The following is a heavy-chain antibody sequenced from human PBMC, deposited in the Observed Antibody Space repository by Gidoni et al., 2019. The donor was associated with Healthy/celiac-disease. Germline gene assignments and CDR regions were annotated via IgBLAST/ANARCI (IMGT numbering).Heavy chain of an antibody. Sequence: CPASGFTFSSYAMHWVRQAPGKGLEWVAVILYDGSNKYYADSVKGRFTISRDNSKNTLYLQMNSLRAEDTAVYYCARRARITIFGVVYRGAFDIWGQGTMVTVSS. CDR2: ILYDGSNK. CDR3: ARRARITIFGVVYRGAFDI. CDR1: GFTFSSYA. V-gene: IGHV3-30*04. D-gene: IGHD3-3*01. J-gene: IGHJ3*02.